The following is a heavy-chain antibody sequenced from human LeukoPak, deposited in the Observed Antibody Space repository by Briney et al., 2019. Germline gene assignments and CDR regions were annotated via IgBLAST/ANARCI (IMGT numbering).Heavy chain of an antibody. J-gene: IGHJ4*02. D-gene: IGHD1-1*01. CDR3: ARPNTN. Sequence: SVKVSCKASGGTFNNYVISWVRQAPRQGLEWMGRIIPILGIANYAQKFQGRVTITADKSTSTTYMELSSLRSEDTAVYYCARPNTNWGQGTLVTVSS. V-gene: IGHV1-69*04. CDR1: GGTFNNYV. CDR2: IIPILGIA.